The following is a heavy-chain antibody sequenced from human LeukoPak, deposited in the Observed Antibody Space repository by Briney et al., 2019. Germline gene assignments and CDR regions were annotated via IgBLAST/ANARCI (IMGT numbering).Heavy chain of an antibody. CDR1: GGTFSSYA. V-gene: IGHV1-8*02. CDR2: MNPNSGNT. D-gene: IGHD1-26*01. CDR3: ARARSGQLPYYFDN. Sequence: ASVKVSCKASGGTFSSYAISWVRQATGQGLEWMGWMNPNSGNTGYLQKLQGRVTLTRNTSTSTAYMELSSLTSDDTAVYYCARARSGQLPYYFDNWGQGTLVTVSS. J-gene: IGHJ4*02.